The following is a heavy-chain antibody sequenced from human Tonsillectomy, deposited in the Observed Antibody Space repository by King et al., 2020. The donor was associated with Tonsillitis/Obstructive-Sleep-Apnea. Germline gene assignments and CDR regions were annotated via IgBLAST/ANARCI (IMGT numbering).Heavy chain of an antibody. CDR2: INIVGSRT. CDR3: ARDSETVTVDH. CDR1: GFTLRPYW. V-gene: IGHV3-74*01. D-gene: IGHD4-11*01. Sequence: VQLVESGVGVVQPGGSLRLSCAASGFTLRPYWMHWVRQAPGKGLVWGARINIVGSRTDDADSVKGRFIIFRDNAKNTVYLEMDSLRADDTAVYFCARDSETVTVDHWGQGTLVTVSS. J-gene: IGHJ4*02.